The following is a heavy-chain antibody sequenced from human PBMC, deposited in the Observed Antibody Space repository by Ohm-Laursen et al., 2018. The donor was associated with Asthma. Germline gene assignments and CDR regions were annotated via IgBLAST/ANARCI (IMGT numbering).Heavy chain of an antibody. CDR2: INSVFGTS. J-gene: IGHJ4*02. V-gene: IGHV1-69*01. CDR3: ARKAGSCITSNCYSLDF. CDR1: GGTLGTSV. D-gene: IGHD2-15*01. Sequence: SSVTVSCKSLGGTLGTSVIGWVRQAPGQGLGWLGGINSVFGTSTYAQKFHDRFTITADESTSTVYMTLSSLTSEDTAVYYCARKAGSCITSNCYSLDFWGQGTLVTVSS.